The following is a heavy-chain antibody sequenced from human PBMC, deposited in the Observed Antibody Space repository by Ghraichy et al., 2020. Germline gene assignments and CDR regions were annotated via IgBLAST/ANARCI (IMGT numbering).Heavy chain of an antibody. CDR3: ARQKQQLVRGRYGYYFDY. V-gene: IGHV4-39*01. CDR2: IYYSGST. CDR1: GGSISSSSYY. J-gene: IGHJ4*02. D-gene: IGHD6-13*01. Sequence: SETLSLTCTVSGGSISSSSYYWGWIRQPPGKGLEWIGSIYYSGSTYYKPSLKSRVTISVDTSKNQFSLKLSSVTAADTAVYYCARQKQQLVRGRYGYYFDYWGQGTLVTVSS.